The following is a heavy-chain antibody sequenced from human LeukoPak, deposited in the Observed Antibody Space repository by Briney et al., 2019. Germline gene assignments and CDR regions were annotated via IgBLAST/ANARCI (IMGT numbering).Heavy chain of an antibody. CDR1: GYTFTSYG. J-gene: IGHJ4*02. V-gene: IGHV1-8*03. Sequence: VSVKVSCKASGYTFTSYGISWVRQAPGQGLEWMGWMNLNSGNTGYAQKFQGRVTITRNTSISTVYMELSSLRSEDTAVYYCARALSGYYDYWGQGTLVTVSS. CDR3: ARALSGYYDY. CDR2: MNLNSGNT. D-gene: IGHD3-22*01.